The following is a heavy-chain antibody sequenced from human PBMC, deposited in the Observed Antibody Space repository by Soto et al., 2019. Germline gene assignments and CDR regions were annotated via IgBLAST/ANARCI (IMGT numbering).Heavy chain of an antibody. J-gene: IGHJ3*02. V-gene: IGHV5-51*01. Sequence: GESLKISSKGSGYSFTSYWIGWVRQMPGKGLEWMGIIYPGDSDTRYSPSFQGQVTISADKSISTAYLQWSSLKASDTAMYYCARLPVEMATAFAIWGQGTMVPVSS. CDR1: GYSFTSYW. D-gene: IGHD5-12*01. CDR3: ARLPVEMATAFAI. CDR2: IYPGDSDT.